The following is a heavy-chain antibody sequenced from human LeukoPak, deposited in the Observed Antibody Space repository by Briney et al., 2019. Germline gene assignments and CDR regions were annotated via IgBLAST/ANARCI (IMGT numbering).Heavy chain of an antibody. J-gene: IGHJ3*02. CDR3: ARVRARAGAIVVVPAAPNDAFDI. CDR2: TYYRSKWYN. V-gene: IGHV6-1*01. Sequence: SQTLSLTCAISGDSVSSNSAAWNWIRQSPSRGLEWLGRTYYRSKWYNDYAVSVKSRITINPDTSKNQFSLQLNSVTPEDTAVYYCARVRARAGAIVVVPAAPNDAFDIWGQGTMVTVSS. D-gene: IGHD2-2*01. CDR1: GDSVSSNSAA.